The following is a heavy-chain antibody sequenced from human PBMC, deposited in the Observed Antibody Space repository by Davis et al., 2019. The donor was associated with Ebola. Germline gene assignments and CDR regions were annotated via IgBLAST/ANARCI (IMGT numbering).Heavy chain of an antibody. CDR1: GYTFTSYD. CDR3: ARYGGSAVTAFNWFDP. Sequence: ASVKVSCKASGYTFTSYDINWVRQATGQGLEWMGWMNPNSGNTGYAQKFQGRVIMTRNTSMSTAYMELSSLRSEDTAVYYCARYGGSAVTAFNWFDPWGQGTLVTVSS. D-gene: IGHD2-21*02. CDR2: MNPNSGNT. V-gene: IGHV1-8*01. J-gene: IGHJ5*02.